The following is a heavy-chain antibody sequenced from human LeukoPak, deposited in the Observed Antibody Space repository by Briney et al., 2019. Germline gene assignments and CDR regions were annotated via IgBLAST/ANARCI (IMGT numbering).Heavy chain of an antibody. D-gene: IGHD2-2*01. Sequence: SQTLSLTCAISGDSVSSNSAAWNWIRQSPSRGLEWLGRTYYRSKWYNDYAVSVKSRITINPDTFKNQFSLQLNSVTPEDTAVYYCSREGSTRTISSWWYYFDYWGQGTLVTVSS. V-gene: IGHV6-1*01. J-gene: IGHJ4*02. CDR2: TYYRSKWYN. CDR1: GDSVSSNSAA. CDR3: SREGSTRTISSWWYYFDY.